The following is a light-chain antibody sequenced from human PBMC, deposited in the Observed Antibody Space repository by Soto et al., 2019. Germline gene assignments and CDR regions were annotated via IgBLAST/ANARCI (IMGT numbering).Light chain of an antibody. CDR3: QHYGSPYT. CDR2: GAS. V-gene: IGKV3-20*01. Sequence: ETVLTQSPVTLSLSPGERATLSCRASQSVSSSYLAWYQQKPGQAPRLLIYGASSRATGIPDRFSGSGSGTDFTLTISRLEPEDFAVYYCQHYGSPYTFGQGTKLEIK. J-gene: IGKJ2*01. CDR1: QSVSSSY.